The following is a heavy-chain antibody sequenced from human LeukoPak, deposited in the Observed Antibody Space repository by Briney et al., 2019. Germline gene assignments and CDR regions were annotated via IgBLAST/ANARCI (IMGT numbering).Heavy chain of an antibody. Sequence: GGSLRLSCAASGFIFSDYWMLWVRQAPGKGLVWVSRINTGGGFTRYADSVQGRFIISRDTAKNTLFLQMNSLRAEDTAVYYCAREAKVGGALQYWGQGILVTVSS. V-gene: IGHV3-74*01. CDR2: INTGGGFT. J-gene: IGHJ4*02. D-gene: IGHD1-26*01. CDR1: GFIFSDYW. CDR3: AREAKVGGALQY.